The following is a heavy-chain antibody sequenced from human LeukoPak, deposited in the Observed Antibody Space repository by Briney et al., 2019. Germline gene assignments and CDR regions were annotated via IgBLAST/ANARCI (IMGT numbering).Heavy chain of an antibody. CDR3: VRESMNWFDP. V-gene: IGHV3-48*03. CDR1: GFTFSSYE. D-gene: IGHD2/OR15-2a*01. Sequence: GGSLRLSCAASGFTFSSYEMNWVRQAPGKGLEWVSYISSSGSTIYYADSVKGRFTISRDNAKNTLYLQMNSLRAEDTAVYYCVRESMNWFDPWGQGTLVTVSS. CDR2: ISSSGSTI. J-gene: IGHJ5*02.